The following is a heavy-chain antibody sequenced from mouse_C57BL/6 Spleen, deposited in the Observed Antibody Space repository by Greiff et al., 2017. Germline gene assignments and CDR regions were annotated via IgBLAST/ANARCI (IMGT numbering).Heavy chain of an antibody. CDR1: GFTFSSYG. V-gene: IGHV5-6*01. J-gene: IGHJ4*01. Sequence: VQLQQSGGDLVKPGGSLKLSCAASGFTFSSYGMSWVRQTPDKRLEWVATISSGGSYTYYPDSVKGRFTISRDNAKNTLYLQMSSLKSEDTAMYYCARQNVEYAMDYWGQGTSVTVSS. CDR2: ISSGGSYT. CDR3: ARQNVEYAMDY.